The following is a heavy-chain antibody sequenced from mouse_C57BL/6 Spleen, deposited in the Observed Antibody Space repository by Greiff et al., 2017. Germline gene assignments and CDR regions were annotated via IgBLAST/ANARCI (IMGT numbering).Heavy chain of an antibody. CDR3: ALASYAMDY. J-gene: IGHJ4*01. Sequence: DVKLVESGGGLVKPGGSLKLSCAASGFTFSDYGMHWVRQAPEKGLEWVAYISSGSSTIYYADTVKGRFTISRDNAKNTLFLQMTSLRSEDTAMYYCALASYAMDYWGQGTSVTVSS. V-gene: IGHV5-17*01. D-gene: IGHD6-1*01. CDR2: ISSGSSTI. CDR1: GFTFSDYG.